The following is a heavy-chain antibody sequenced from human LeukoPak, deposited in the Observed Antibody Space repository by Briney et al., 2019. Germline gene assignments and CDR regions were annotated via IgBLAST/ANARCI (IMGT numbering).Heavy chain of an antibody. CDR3: ARSGGNYYSI. Sequence: GESLKISCKVSGYRFTSYCIGWVRQMPGKGLEWMGIIYPGDSDTIYSTSFQGQVTISADKSTSTANLQWSSLKASDTDMYYCARSGGNYYSIWGQGTMVTVSS. CDR2: IYPGDSDT. D-gene: IGHD1-26*01. CDR1: GYRFTSYC. V-gene: IGHV5-51*01. J-gene: IGHJ3*02.